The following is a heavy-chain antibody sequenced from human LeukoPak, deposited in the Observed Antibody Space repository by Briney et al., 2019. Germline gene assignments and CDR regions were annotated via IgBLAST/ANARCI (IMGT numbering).Heavy chain of an antibody. CDR2: VSSGGSRK. J-gene: IGHJ1*01. V-gene: IGHV3-9*01. CDR3: ARDYSGGGTSVWDF. Sequence: GRSLRLSCAASGFTFDDYAIQWIRQVPGRGLEWVAGVSSGGSRKYYGDSVRGRFTISRDNSRNLVFLQMDSLKTEDTALYYCARDYSGGGTSVWDFWGRGILVTVSS. CDR1: GFTFDDYA. D-gene: IGHD1-26*01.